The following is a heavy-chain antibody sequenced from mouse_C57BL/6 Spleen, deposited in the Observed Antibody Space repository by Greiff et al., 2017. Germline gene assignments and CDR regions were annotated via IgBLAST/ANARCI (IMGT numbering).Heavy chain of an antibody. CDR1: GYTFTSYW. D-gene: IGHD4-1*01. Sequence: QVQLKESGAELVKPGASVKLSCKASGYTFTSYWMHWVKQRPGQGLEWIGMIHPNSGSTNYNEKFKSKATLTVDKSSSTAYMQLSSLTSEDSAVYYCARSGLGRWYFDVWGTGTTVTVSS. J-gene: IGHJ1*03. CDR3: ARSGLGRWYFDV. V-gene: IGHV1-64*01. CDR2: IHPNSGST.